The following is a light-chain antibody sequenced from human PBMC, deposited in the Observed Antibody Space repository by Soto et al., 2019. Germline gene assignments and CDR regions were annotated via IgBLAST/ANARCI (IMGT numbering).Light chain of an antibody. V-gene: IGLV1-51*02. CDR1: SSNIGNNY. CDR2: ENN. CDR3: GTWDSSLSAYV. Sequence: QSVLTQPPSVSAAPGQKVTISCSGSSSNIGNNYVSWYQQLPGTAPKLLIYENNKRPSGIPDRFSGSKSGTSATLGITGLQTGDEVDYYCGTWDSSLSAYVFRTGNKVPVL. J-gene: IGLJ1*01.